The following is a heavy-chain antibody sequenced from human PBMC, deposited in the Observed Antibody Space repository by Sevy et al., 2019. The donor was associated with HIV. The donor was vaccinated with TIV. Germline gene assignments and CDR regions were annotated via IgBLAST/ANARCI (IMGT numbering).Heavy chain of an antibody. D-gene: IGHD5-12*01. V-gene: IGHV3-23*01. CDR2: IIGGGVST. CDR1: GFTLNNYA. Sequence: GGSLRLSCAASGFTLNNYAMTWVRQTPGKGLEWVSTIIGGGVSTYYADSAKGRFTISRDNSKNTLYLQMNSLRAGDTAIYFCAKGRRDGYNYPYFDYWGQGTVVTVSS. CDR3: AKGRRDGYNYPYFDY. J-gene: IGHJ4*02.